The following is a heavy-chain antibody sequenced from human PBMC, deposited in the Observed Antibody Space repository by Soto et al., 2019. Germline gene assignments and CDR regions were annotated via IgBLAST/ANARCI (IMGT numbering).Heavy chain of an antibody. V-gene: IGHV1-69*13. CDR2: IIPIFGTA. CDR1: GGTFSSYA. D-gene: IGHD5-12*01. J-gene: IGHJ6*02. Sequence: SVKVSCKASGGTFSSYAIIWGRQAPGQGLEWMGGIIPIFGTANYAQKFQGRVTITADESTSTAYMELSSLRSEDTAVYYCAREVTVATLRPDLGMDVWGQGTTVTVPS. CDR3: AREVTVATLRPDLGMDV.